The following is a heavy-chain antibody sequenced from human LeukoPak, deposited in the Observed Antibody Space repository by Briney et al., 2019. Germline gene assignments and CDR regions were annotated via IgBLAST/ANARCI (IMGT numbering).Heavy chain of an antibody. V-gene: IGHV4-59*12. CDR1: GGSISSYY. CDR2: IYYSGST. Sequence: SETLSLTCTVSGGSISSYYWSWIRQPPGKGLEWIGYIYYSGSTNYNPSLKSRVTISVDTSKNQFSLKLSSATAADTAVYYCAREQGVLDYWGQGALVTVSS. J-gene: IGHJ4*02. D-gene: IGHD6-6*01. CDR3: AREQGVLDY.